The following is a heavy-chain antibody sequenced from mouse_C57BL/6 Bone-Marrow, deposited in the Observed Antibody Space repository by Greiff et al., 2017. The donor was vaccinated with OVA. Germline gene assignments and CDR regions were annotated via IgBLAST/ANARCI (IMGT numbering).Heavy chain of an antibody. CDR1: GFTFSSYA. J-gene: IGHJ4*01. D-gene: IGHD2-1*01. V-gene: IGHV5-9-1*02. Sequence: DVQLVESGEGLVKPGGSLKLSCAASGFTFSSYAMSWVRQTPEKRLEWVAYLSSGGDYIYYADTVKGRFTISRDNARNTLYLQMSSLKSEDTAMYYCTREGGNYPMDYWGQGTSVTVSS. CDR3: TREGGNYPMDY. CDR2: LSSGGDYI.